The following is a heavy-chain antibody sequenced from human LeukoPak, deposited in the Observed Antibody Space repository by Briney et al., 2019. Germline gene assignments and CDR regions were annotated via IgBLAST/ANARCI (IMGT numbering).Heavy chain of an antibody. Sequence: SETLSLTRTVSGGSISSYYWSWIRQPPGKGLEWIGYIYYSGSTNYNPSLKSRVTISVDTSKNQFSLKLSSVTAADTAVYYCARGGIAAAGPPLRYYYYGMDVWGQGTTVTVSS. D-gene: IGHD6-13*01. CDR1: GGSISSYY. CDR2: IYYSGST. J-gene: IGHJ6*02. V-gene: IGHV4-59*01. CDR3: ARGGIAAAGPPLRYYYYGMDV.